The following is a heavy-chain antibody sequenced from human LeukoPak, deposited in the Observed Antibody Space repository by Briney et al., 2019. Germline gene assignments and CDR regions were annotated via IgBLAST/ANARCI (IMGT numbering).Heavy chain of an antibody. J-gene: IGHJ4*02. CDR2: ISTSGTT. CDR3: AREQRWLQSLDY. D-gene: IGHD5-24*01. V-gene: IGHV4-61*02. CDR1: GASLSNGTSY. Sequence: PSETLSLTCTVSGASLSNGTSYWDWIRQPAGKGLEWIGRISTSGTTNYNTSLKSRVTISVDTSKNQFSLKLSSVTAADTAVYYCAREQRWLQSLDYWGQGTLVTVSS.